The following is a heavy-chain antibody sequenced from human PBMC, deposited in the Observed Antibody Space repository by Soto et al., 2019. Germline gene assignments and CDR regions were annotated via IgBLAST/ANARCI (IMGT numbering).Heavy chain of an antibody. V-gene: IGHV1-46*01. CDR3: ASVLAAAGPHYYYYYGMDV. CDR2: INPSGGST. Sequence: ASVKVSCKASGYTFTSYYMHWVRQAPGQGLEWMGIINPSGGSTSHAQKFQGRVTMTRDTSTSTVYMELSSLRSEDTAVYYCASVLAAAGPHYYYYYGMDVWGQGTTVTVSS. J-gene: IGHJ6*02. CDR1: GYTFTSYY. D-gene: IGHD6-13*01.